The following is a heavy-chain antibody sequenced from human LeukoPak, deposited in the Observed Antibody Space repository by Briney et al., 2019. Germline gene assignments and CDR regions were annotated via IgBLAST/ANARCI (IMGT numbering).Heavy chain of an antibody. Sequence: GGSLRLSCAASGFTFSSYSMNWVPQPPGKGLEWVSFISSTTSYIYYADSVKGRFTISRDNAKNSLYLQMNSLRGEDTAVYYCARDGSSGSISFDYWGQGTLVTVSS. CDR3: ARDGSSGSISFDY. D-gene: IGHD3-10*01. J-gene: IGHJ4*02. CDR1: GFTFSSYS. V-gene: IGHV3-21*01. CDR2: ISSTTSYI.